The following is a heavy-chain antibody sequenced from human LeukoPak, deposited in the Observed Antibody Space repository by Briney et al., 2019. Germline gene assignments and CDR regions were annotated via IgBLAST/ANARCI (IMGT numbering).Heavy chain of an antibody. CDR2: IYDSGST. Sequence: KTSDTLSLTCTVSGASINSYFWSGVRQPPGGGLEWIGYIYDSGSTYYNPSLKSRVTISVDTSNNHFSLRLSSVTAADTAVYYCARQMYLGGMDVWGQGTTVTVSS. D-gene: IGHD2-8*01. CDR3: ARQMYLGGMDV. CDR1: GASINSYF. V-gene: IGHV4-59*08. J-gene: IGHJ6*02.